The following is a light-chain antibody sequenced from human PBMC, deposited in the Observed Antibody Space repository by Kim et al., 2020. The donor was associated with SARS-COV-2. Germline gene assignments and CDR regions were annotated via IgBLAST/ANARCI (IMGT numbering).Light chain of an antibody. Sequence: SPGARATLPCRASQSVSSNLAWYQQKPGQAPRLLIYDASSRATAIPARFSGSGSGTEFTLTISSLQSEDFAVYYCQQYKSWLPWTFDQGTKVDIK. CDR1: QSVSSN. CDR2: DAS. J-gene: IGKJ1*01. V-gene: IGKV3-15*01. CDR3: QQYKSWLPWT.